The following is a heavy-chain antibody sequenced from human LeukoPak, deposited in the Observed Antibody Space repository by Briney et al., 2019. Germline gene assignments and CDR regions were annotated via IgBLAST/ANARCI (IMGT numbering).Heavy chain of an antibody. V-gene: IGHV3-23*01. CDR3: VKQRSYY. CDR1: GFTFGSHA. Sequence: GGSLRLSCAASGFTFGSHAMNWVGQAPGKGLEWVSVITSGGGTTYYADSVRGRFTISRDNSRNMLYLQMNNLRAEDTAVYYCVKQRSYYWGQGALVTVSS. CDR2: ITSGGGTT. J-gene: IGHJ4*02.